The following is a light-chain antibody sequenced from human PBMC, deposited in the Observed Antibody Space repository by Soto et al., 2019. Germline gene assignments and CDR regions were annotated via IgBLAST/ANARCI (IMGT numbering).Light chain of an antibody. J-gene: IGKJ4*01. V-gene: IGKV3-20*01. Sequence: ETVLTQSQGSLSLSPWERATLSCIASQSVSSGYLAWYQQKPGQSPRLRIYGASSRATGIPDRFSCSGSGTDVTLTISRLEPDDFAVYYCQQYGSSPLTFGGGTKGESK. CDR3: QQYGSSPLT. CDR1: QSVSSGY. CDR2: GAS.